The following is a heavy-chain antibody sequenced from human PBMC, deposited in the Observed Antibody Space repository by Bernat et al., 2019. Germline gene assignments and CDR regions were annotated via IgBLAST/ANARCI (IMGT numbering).Heavy chain of an antibody. CDR1: GFTFSSYG. D-gene: IGHD3-16*01. CDR2: IWYDGSNK. CDR3: ARDGGSLGAAYYMDV. V-gene: IGHV3-33*01. Sequence: QVQLVESGGGVVQPGRSLRLSCAASGFTFSSYGMHWVRQAPGKGRAWVAVIWYDGSNKYYADSVKGRFTISRDNSKNTLYLQMNSLRAEDTAVYYCARDGGSLGAAYYMDVWGKGTTVTVSS. J-gene: IGHJ6*03.